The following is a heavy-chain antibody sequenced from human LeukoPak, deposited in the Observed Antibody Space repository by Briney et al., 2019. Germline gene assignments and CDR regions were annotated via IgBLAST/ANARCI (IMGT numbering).Heavy chain of an antibody. Sequence: PSETLSLTCTVSGGSISSYYWSWIRRPPRGGLEWIGYIYYSVSTNYNPSLKSRVTISVDTSKNQFSLKLSSVTAADTAVYYCARLYGDHGAFDIWGQGTIVTVSS. J-gene: IGHJ3*02. CDR1: GGSISSYY. V-gene: IGHV4-59*08. D-gene: IGHD4-17*01. CDR2: IYYSVST. CDR3: ARLYGDHGAFDI.